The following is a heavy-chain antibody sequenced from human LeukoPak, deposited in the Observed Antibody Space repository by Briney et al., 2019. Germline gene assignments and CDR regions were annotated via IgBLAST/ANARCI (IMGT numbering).Heavy chain of an antibody. Sequence: ASVMVSCKASGYTFTGYYMHWVRQAPGQGLEWMGWINPNSGGTNYAQKFQGRVTMTRDMSTSTVYMELSSLRSEDTAVYYCARARGLLWFGIDTPKHDAFDIWGQGTMVTVSS. CDR3: ARARGLLWFGIDTPKHDAFDI. J-gene: IGHJ3*02. CDR1: GYTFTGYY. CDR2: INPNSGGT. D-gene: IGHD3-10*01. V-gene: IGHV1-2*02.